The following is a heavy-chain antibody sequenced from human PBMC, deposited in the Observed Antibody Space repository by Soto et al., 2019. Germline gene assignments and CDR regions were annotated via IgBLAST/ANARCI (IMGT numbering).Heavy chain of an antibody. D-gene: IGHD6-19*01. CDR3: AKGGRQWLVTSDFNY. V-gene: IGHV3-30*18. CDR1: GFTFSDYA. J-gene: IGHJ4*02. CDR2: VSHDGGNT. Sequence: VQLVESGGGVVQPGRSLRLSCAASGFTFSDYAMHWVRQAPGKGLEWVAVVSHDGGNTHYADSVKGRFTISRDSSKNTVPLGMTGLRAEDTAVSYCAKGGRQWLVTSDFNYWGQGALVTVS.